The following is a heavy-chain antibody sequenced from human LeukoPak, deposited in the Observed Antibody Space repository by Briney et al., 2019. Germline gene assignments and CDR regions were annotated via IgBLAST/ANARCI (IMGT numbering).Heavy chain of an antibody. J-gene: IGHJ4*02. CDR1: EFTSSIYA. D-gene: IGHD3-22*01. CDR2: ITSTGEST. CDR3: AKDRPNYFGTNGHYYRRDGDF. Sequence: GGSLRLSCAASEFTSSIYAMSWVRQAPGRGLEWVASITSTGESTWYAGSVKGRFTISRDNSKYTVYLQMNNLRAEDTAIYYCAKDRPNYFGTNGHYYRRDGDFWGQGTLVTVSS. V-gene: IGHV3-23*01.